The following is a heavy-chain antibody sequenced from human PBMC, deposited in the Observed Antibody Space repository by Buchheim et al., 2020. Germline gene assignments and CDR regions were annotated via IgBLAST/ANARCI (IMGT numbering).Heavy chain of an antibody. CDR3: ARDGYVNGIWYPFDY. CDR1: GFTFSDHY. Sequence: EVQLVESGGGLVQPGGSLRLSCAASGFTFSDHYMEWVRQAPGKGLEWVGRGRDKANSYTTQYAASVKGRFTISREDSKNLVYLQMNSLKTEDTAVYYCARDGYVNGIWYPFDYSGQGTL. J-gene: IGHJ4*02. CDR2: GRDKANSYTT. D-gene: IGHD2-8*01. V-gene: IGHV3-72*01.